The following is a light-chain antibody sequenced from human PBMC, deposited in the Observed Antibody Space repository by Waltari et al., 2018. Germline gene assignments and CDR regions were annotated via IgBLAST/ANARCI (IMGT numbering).Light chain of an antibody. Sequence: DVVMTQSPDSLAVSLGERATINCTSSQSLLYSSRNKNYLAWYQQKPGQPPKLLIYWASAREAGVPDRISGSGSGTDFTLTISSLQAEDVAVYYCQQYYATPYSLGQGTKVEIK. CDR3: QQYYATPYS. CDR1: QSLLYSSRNKNY. CDR2: WAS. V-gene: IGKV4-1*01. J-gene: IGKJ2*03.